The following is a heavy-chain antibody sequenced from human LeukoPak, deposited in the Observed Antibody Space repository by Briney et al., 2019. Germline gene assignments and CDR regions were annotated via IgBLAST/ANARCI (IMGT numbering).Heavy chain of an antibody. CDR3: AKLLRGTVVPFYDY. D-gene: IGHD3-10*01. CDR2: IYGGGST. Sequence: SGGSLRLSCAVSAFTVSSNYVSWVRQAPGKGLEWVSVIYGGGSTNYADSVKGRFTISRDNSKNTLYLQMNSLRVDDTAVYYCAKLLRGTVVPFYDYWGQGTLVTVSS. V-gene: IGHV3-53*01. J-gene: IGHJ4*02. CDR1: AFTVSSNY.